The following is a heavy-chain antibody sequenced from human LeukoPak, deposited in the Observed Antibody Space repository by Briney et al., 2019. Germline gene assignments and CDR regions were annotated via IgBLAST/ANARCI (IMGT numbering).Heavy chain of an antibody. CDR1: GGSISSYY. CDR3: ARDWPSKEYDSSGYYAFDI. D-gene: IGHD3-22*01. Sequence: SETLSLTCTVSGGSISSYYWSWIRQPPGKGLEWIGEINHSGSTNYNPSLKSRVTISVDTSKNQFSLQLNSVTPEDTAVYYCARDWPSKEYDSSGYYAFDIWGQGTMVTVSS. J-gene: IGHJ3*02. V-gene: IGHV4-34*01. CDR2: INHSGST.